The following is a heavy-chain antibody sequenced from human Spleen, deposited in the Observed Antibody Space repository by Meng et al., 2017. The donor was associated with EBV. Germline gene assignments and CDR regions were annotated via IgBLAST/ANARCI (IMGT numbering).Heavy chain of an antibody. J-gene: IGHJ4*02. V-gene: IGHV4-4*03. Sequence: QVQLRESGPKQVTPLGSLFLTCAVACGLSSSRICWTWLRQPPGKGLEWIGEIYHGGDTNYNPSLKSRVTISVDKSKNQFSLKVRSVTAADTAVYYCARRGVDYYDSSAWGWGQGALVTVSS. CDR1: CGLSSSRIC. D-gene: IGHD3-22*01. CDR3: ARRGVDYYDSSAWG. CDR2: IYHGGDT.